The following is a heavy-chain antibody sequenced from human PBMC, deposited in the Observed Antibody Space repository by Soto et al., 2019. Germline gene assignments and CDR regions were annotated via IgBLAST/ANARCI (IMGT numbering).Heavy chain of an antibody. J-gene: IGHJ6*02. Sequence: ASLKVSCKASGYTFTSYYMHWVLQAPGQGLEWMGIINPSGGSTSYAQKFQGRVTMTRDTSTSTVYMELSSLRSEDTAVYYCARETTASPGDYYGMDVWGQGXTVTVSS. CDR2: INPSGGST. CDR1: GYTFTSYY. D-gene: IGHD4-4*01. V-gene: IGHV1-46*01. CDR3: ARETTASPGDYYGMDV.